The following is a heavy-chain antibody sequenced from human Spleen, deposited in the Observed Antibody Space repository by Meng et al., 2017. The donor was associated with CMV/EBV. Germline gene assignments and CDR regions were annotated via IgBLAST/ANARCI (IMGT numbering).Heavy chain of an antibody. CDR2: INSDGKTT. Sequence: ETLPLTCAASGFTFSSYWMHWVRQVPGKGLVWVSRINSDGKTTRYADFVKGRFTISRDNAKNTLYLEMNSLRVEDTAEYYCVRGGRIQLWLEYWGQGTLVTVSS. V-gene: IGHV3-74*01. CDR3: VRGGRIQLWLEY. D-gene: IGHD5-18*01. CDR1: GFTFSSYW. J-gene: IGHJ4*02.